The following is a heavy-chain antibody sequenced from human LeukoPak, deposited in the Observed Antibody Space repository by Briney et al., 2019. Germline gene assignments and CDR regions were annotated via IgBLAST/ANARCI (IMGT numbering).Heavy chain of an antibody. CDR3: VRESVRDYYFDY. D-gene: IGHD3-10*02. CDR2: IRSKALYGTS. V-gene: IGHV3-49*04. Sequence: GRSLRLSHTGSALRFGGHALSWVRQAPGEGLGWVGFIRSKALYGTSEYAASVEGRFSISRDDSNNIAYLQMNSLKTDDTAVYFCVRESVRDYYFDYWGQGTLVTVSS. CDR1: ALRFGGHA. J-gene: IGHJ4*02.